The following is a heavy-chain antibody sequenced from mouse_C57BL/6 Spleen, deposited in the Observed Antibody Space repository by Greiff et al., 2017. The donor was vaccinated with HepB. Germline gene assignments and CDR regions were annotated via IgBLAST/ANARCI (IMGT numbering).Heavy chain of an antibody. V-gene: IGHV10-1*01. Sequence: EVKLVESGGGLVQPKGSLKLSCAASGFSFNTYAMNWVRQAPGKGLEWVARIRSKSNNYATYYAESVKDRFTISRDDSESMLYLQMNNLKTEDTAMYYCVRDYYGSSWFAYWGQGTLVTVSA. D-gene: IGHD1-1*01. CDR1: GFSFNTYA. J-gene: IGHJ3*01. CDR3: VRDYYGSSWFAY. CDR2: IRSKSNNYAT.